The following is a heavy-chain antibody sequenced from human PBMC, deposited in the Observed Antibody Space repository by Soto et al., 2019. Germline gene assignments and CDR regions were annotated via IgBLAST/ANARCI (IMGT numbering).Heavy chain of an antibody. V-gene: IGHV5-10-1*01. CDR1: GYSFTSYW. J-gene: IGHJ6*02. CDR3: ARRINGDYYYYGMDV. D-gene: IGHD2-8*01. Sequence: GESLKISCKGSGYSFTSYWISWVRQMPGKGLEWMGRIDPSDSYTNYSPSFQGHVTISADKSISTAYLQWSSLEASDTAMYYCARRINGDYYYYGMDVWGQGTRVTVSS. CDR2: IDPSDSYT.